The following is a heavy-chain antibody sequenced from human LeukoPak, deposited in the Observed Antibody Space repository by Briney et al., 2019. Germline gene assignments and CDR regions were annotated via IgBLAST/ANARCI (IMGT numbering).Heavy chain of an antibody. Sequence: GGSLRLSCGASGFIFSDYYMSWIRHAPGKGLEWVSYIGSSGSPIYYADSVKGRFTISRDNAKNSLYLQMNSLRADDTAVYYCAKPSYVAGFDPWGQGTLVTVSS. CDR2: IGSSGSPI. CDR3: AKPSYVAGFDP. V-gene: IGHV3-11*04. CDR1: GFIFSDYY. D-gene: IGHD6-19*01. J-gene: IGHJ5*02.